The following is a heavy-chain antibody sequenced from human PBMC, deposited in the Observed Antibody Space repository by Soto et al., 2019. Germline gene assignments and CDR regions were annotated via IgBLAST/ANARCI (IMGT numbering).Heavy chain of an antibody. J-gene: IGHJ4*02. Sequence: EVQLVESGGGLVQPGGSLRLSCAASGFTLTNHDMNWVRQVPGKGLEWVSYINKRGVTHYADSVMGRFTISRDIAKNSIYMQMQSLRYEDTALYYCARDPGDSFGIDYWGRGTLVTVSS. D-gene: IGHD3-3*01. CDR2: INKRGVT. V-gene: IGHV3-48*02. CDR3: ARDPGDSFGIDY. CDR1: GFTLTNHD.